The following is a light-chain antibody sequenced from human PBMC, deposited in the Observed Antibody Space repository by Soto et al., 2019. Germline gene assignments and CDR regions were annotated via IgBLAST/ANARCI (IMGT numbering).Light chain of an antibody. CDR2: DVS. Sequence: SALTQPASVSGSPGQSITLSCTGTSSDVGGYDYVSWYQQYPGKAPKLMIYDVSNRPSGVSNRFSGSKSDNTASLTISGLQAEDEGDYYCSSYTSSGTLVFGGGTKLTVL. CDR1: SSDVGGYDY. V-gene: IGLV2-14*01. J-gene: IGLJ3*02. CDR3: SSYTSSGTLV.